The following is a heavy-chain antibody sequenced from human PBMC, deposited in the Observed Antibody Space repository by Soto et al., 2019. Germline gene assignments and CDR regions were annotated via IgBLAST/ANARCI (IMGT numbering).Heavy chain of an antibody. J-gene: IGHJ6*02. CDR1: GGTFSSYS. V-gene: IGHV1-69*06. D-gene: IGHD2-2*02. CDR3: AITWGYCSSTSCYTGVVDYFYYGMDV. CDR2: IIPIFGTA. Sequence: SVKVSCKASGGTFSSYSISWVRQAPGQGLEWMGGIIPIFGTANYAQKFQGRVTMTADKSTSTAYMELSSVRSEDTAVYYCAITWGYCSSTSCYTGVVDYFYYGMDVWGQGTTVTVSS.